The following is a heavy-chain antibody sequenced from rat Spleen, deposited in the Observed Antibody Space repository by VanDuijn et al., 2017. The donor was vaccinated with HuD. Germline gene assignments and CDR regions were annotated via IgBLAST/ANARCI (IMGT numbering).Heavy chain of an antibody. J-gene: IGHJ4*01. CDR1: GFTFSSFP. D-gene: IGHD1-10*01. V-gene: IGHV5-46*01. CDR3: ARHYNNYGVMDA. CDR2: ISTSGGST. Sequence: EVQLVESGGGLVQPGRSLKLSCEASGFTFSSFPMAWVRQAPTKGLEWVATISTSGGSTDYRDSVKGRFTISRDNAKSNLYLQMDSLRSEDTATYYCARHYNNYGVMDAWGQGASVTVSS.